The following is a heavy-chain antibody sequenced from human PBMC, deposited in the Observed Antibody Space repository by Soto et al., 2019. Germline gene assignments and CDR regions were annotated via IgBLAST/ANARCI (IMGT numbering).Heavy chain of an antibody. V-gene: IGHV4-34*01. Sequence: QVQLQQWGAGLLKPSETLSLTCAVYGGSFSGYYWSWIRQPPGKGPEWIGEINHSGSTNYNPSLKSRVTISVDTSKNQFSLKLSSVTAADTAVYYCARGYDGGFDYWGQGTLVTVSS. CDR3: ARGYDGGFDY. D-gene: IGHD3-22*01. CDR2: INHSGST. J-gene: IGHJ4*02. CDR1: GGSFSGYY.